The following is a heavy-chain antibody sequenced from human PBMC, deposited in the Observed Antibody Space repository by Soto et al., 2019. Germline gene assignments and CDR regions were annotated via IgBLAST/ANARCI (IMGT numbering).Heavy chain of an antibody. CDR1: GFTFSSYS. D-gene: IGHD3-9*01. Sequence: EVQLVESGGGLVQPGGSLRLSCAASGFTFSSYSMNWVRQAPGKGLEWVSYISSSSSTIYYTDSVKGRFTISRDNANNSLYLQMSSLRDDDTAVYYCARSRADGRYAFDYWGRGTLVTVSS. J-gene: IGHJ4*02. CDR3: ARSRADGRYAFDY. V-gene: IGHV3-48*02. CDR2: ISSSSSTI.